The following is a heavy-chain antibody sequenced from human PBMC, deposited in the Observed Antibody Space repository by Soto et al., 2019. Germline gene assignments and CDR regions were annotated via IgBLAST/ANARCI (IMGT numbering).Heavy chain of an antibody. CDR3: ARYKLYDLWSGFNYYYYGMDV. J-gene: IGHJ6*02. D-gene: IGHD3-3*01. CDR1: GYTFTSYD. Sequence: ASVKVSSKASGYTFTSYDINWVRQATGQGLEWMGWMNPNSGNTGYAQKVQGRVTMSRNTSISTAYMELRSLRSEDTAVYYCARYKLYDLWSGFNYYYYGMDVWGQGTTVTVSS. CDR2: MNPNSGNT. V-gene: IGHV1-8*01.